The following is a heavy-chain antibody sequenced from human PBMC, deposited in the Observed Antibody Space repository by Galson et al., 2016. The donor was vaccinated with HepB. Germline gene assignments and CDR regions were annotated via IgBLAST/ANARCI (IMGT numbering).Heavy chain of an antibody. D-gene: IGHD3-9*01. CDR2: ISYDGSSR. CDR1: GFTFNRYG. J-gene: IGHJ3*02. V-gene: IGHV3-30*03. CDR3: ATIRKDAFEI. Sequence: SLRLSCAASGFTFNRYGMDWVRQAPGKGLEWVAVISYDGSSRYYGGSGKGRITISRDNSKSMLYLQISSLRSEDTGVYYCATIRKDAFEIWGQGTTVTVSS.